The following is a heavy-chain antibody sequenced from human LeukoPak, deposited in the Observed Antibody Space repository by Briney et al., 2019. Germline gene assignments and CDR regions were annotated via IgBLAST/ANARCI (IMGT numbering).Heavy chain of an antibody. Sequence: PGGSLRLSCAASVFTFSSYAMHWVRQAPGKGLEWVAVISYDGSNKYYADSVKGRFTISRDNSKNTLYLQMNSLRAEDTAVYYCARDRLQLSFDYWGQGTLVTVSS. CDR2: ISYDGSNK. V-gene: IGHV3-30-3*01. CDR3: ARDRLQLSFDY. CDR1: VFTFSSYA. J-gene: IGHJ4*02. D-gene: IGHD5-18*01.